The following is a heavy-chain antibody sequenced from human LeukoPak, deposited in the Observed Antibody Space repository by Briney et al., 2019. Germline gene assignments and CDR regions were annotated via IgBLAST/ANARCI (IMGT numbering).Heavy chain of an antibody. J-gene: IGHJ4*02. Sequence: TSETLSLTRAVYGGSFSGYYWSWVRQTPGKGLEWIGEINDSGSTHNNPSLESRVTISVDTSNNQFSLRLSSVTAADTAVYYCASSPSQLVPFDYWGQGILATVSS. CDR2: INDSGST. D-gene: IGHD6-6*01. CDR1: GGSFSGYY. V-gene: IGHV4-34*01. CDR3: ASSPSQLVPFDY.